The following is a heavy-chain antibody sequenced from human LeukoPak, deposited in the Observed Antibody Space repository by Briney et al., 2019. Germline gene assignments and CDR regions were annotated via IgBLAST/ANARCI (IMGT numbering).Heavy chain of an antibody. CDR1: GYTFTGYY. CDR3: ARAKTVTTFVDY. D-gene: IGHD4-17*01. V-gene: IGHV1-2*06. J-gene: IGHJ4*02. CDR2: MNPNSGGT. Sequence: ASVKVSCKASGYTFTGYYMHWVRQAPGQGLESMGRMNPNSGGTNFAQKFLGRVTMTRDTSISTAYMELSRLRSDDTAVYYCARAKTVTTFVDYWGQGTLVTVSS.